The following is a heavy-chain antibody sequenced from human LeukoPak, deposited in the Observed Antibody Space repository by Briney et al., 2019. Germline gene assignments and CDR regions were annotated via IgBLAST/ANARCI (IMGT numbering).Heavy chain of an antibody. CDR1: GFTFSTYS. Sequence: GGSLRLSCAASGFTFSTYSMNWVRQAPGKGLEWVSSISSRSSYIYYADSVKGRFTISRDNAKNSLYLQMNSLGAEDTAVYYCARAASGYSSGWPHYYYYYMDVWGKGTTVTISS. CDR2: ISSRSSYI. J-gene: IGHJ6*03. V-gene: IGHV3-21*01. D-gene: IGHD6-19*01. CDR3: ARAASGYSSGWPHYYYYYMDV.